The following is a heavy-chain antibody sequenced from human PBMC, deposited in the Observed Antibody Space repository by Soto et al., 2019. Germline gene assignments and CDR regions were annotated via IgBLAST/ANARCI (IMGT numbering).Heavy chain of an antibody. CDR1: GFTFSIYA. D-gene: IGHD2-15*01. J-gene: IGHJ6*02. CDR2: ISGSGGST. Sequence: VGSLRLSCAAYGFTFSIYAMSWVRQAPGKGLEWVSAISGSGGSTYYADSVKGRFTISRDNSKNTLYLQMNSLRAEDTAVYYCAKDLVVVAATPIRGYYYGMDVWGQGTTVTVSS. CDR3: AKDLVVVAATPIRGYYYGMDV. V-gene: IGHV3-23*01.